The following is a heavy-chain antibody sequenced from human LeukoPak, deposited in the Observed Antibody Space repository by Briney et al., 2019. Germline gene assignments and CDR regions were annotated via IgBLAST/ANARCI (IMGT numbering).Heavy chain of an antibody. D-gene: IGHD6-13*01. Sequence: SETLSLTCAVYGGSFSGYYWSWIRQPPGKGLEWIGEINHSGSTNYNPSLKSRVTISVDTSKNQFSLKLSSVTAADTAVNYCAKSSTRAYFDYWGQGTLVTVSS. V-gene: IGHV4-34*01. CDR1: GGSFSGYY. J-gene: IGHJ4*02. CDR2: INHSGST. CDR3: AKSSTRAYFDY.